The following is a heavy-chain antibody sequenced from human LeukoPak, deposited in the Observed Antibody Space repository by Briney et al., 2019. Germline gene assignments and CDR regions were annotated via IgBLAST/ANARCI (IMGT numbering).Heavy chain of an antibody. CDR1: GGTFSSYA. V-gene: IGHV1-69*04. D-gene: IGHD2-2*01. CDR3: ARGVNIVVVPASYFDY. J-gene: IGHJ4*02. Sequence: ASVKVSCKASGGTFSSYAISWVRQAPGQGLEWMGRIIPILGIANYAQKFQGRVTITADESTSTAYMELSSLRSEDTAVYYCARGVNIVVVPASYFDYWGQGTLVTVSS. CDR2: IIPILGIA.